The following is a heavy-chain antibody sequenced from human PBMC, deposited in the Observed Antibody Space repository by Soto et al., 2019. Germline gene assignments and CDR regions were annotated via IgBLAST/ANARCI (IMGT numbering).Heavy chain of an antibody. V-gene: IGHV1-18*01. CDR1: GYTFSTYG. CDR3: ARMGDGPSGYDGRDG. D-gene: IGHD3-16*01. Sequence: QVQLVQSGAEVKKPVASVKVSCKASGYTFSTYGISWVRQAPGQGLERMGWINGYNGNTNYAPKLQGRITMTTDTSTTTAYMVLRRLRSDDPAVYYCARMGDGPSGYDGRDGWGQGTTVTVSS. CDR2: INGYNGNT. J-gene: IGHJ6*02.